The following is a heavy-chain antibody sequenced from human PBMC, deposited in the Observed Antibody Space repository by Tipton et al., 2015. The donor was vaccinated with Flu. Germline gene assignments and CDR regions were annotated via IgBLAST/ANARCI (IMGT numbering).Heavy chain of an antibody. CDR3: ARRYCSGGSCVTGWFDP. J-gene: IGHJ5*02. CDR1: GYSISSGYY. CDR2: IYHSGST. V-gene: IGHV4-38-2*01. D-gene: IGHD2-15*01. Sequence: TLSLTCAVSGYSISSGYYWGWIRQPPGKGLEWIGSIYHSGSTYYNPSLKSRVTISVDTSKNQFSLKLSSETAADTAVYYCARRYCSGGSCVTGWFDPWGQGTLVTVSS.